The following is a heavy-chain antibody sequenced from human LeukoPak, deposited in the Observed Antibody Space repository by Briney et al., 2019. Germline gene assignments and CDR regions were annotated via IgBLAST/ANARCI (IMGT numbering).Heavy chain of an antibody. Sequence: GASVKVSCKASGYTFTSYGISWVRQAPGQGLEWMGWINPNSGGTNYAQKFQGRVTMTRGTSISTAYMELSRLRSDDTAVYYCARGSSGWYYFDYWGQGTLVTVSS. V-gene: IGHV1-2*02. D-gene: IGHD6-19*01. CDR1: GYTFTSYG. J-gene: IGHJ4*02. CDR2: INPNSGGT. CDR3: ARGSSGWYYFDY.